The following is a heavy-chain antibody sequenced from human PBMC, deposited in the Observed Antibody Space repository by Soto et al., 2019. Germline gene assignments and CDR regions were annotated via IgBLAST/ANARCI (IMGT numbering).Heavy chain of an antibody. CDR1: GYTFTSYG. CDR2: ISAYNGNT. J-gene: IGHJ3*02. D-gene: IGHD3-22*01. CDR3: ARDRYYYDSSGYFHDAFDI. Sequence: QVQLVQSGAEVKKPGASVKVSCKASGYTFTSYGISWVRQAPGQGLEWMGWISAYNGNTNYAQKLQGRVTMTTDTSTSTAYMELRSLRSDDTAVYYCARDRYYYDSSGYFHDAFDIWGQGPMVTVSS. V-gene: IGHV1-18*01.